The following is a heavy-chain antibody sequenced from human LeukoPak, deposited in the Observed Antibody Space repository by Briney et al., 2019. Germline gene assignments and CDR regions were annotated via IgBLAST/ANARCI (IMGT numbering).Heavy chain of an antibody. CDR3: ARDYGGNVDWFDP. CDR1: GGTFSSYA. D-gene: IGHD4-23*01. Sequence: ASVKASCKASGGTFSSYAISWVRQAPGQGLEWMGWISAYNGNTNYAQKLQGRVTMTTDTSTSTAYMELRSLRSDDTAVYYCARDYGGNVDWFDPWGQGTLVTVSS. CDR2: ISAYNGNT. J-gene: IGHJ5*02. V-gene: IGHV1-18*01.